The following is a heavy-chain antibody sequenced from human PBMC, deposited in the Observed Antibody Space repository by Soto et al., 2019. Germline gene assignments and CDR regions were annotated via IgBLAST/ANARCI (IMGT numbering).Heavy chain of an antibody. CDR2: IYWDDDK. D-gene: IGHD2-15*01. CDR3: AHLAPEYYYYYYYTDV. V-gene: IGHV2-5*02. Sequence: SGPTLVNPTQPLTLTCTFSGFSLSTSGVGVGWIRQPPGKALEWLALIYWDDDKRYSPSLKSRLTITKDTSKNQVVLTMTNMDPVDTGTYYFAHLAPEYYYYYYYTDVRGKGTTVTGSS. CDR1: GFSLSTSGVG. J-gene: IGHJ6*03.